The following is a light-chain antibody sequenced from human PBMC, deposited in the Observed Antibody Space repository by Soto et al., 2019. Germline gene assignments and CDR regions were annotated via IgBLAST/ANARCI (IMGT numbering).Light chain of an antibody. CDR3: QPYNNWPLT. V-gene: IGKV3-20*01. J-gene: IGKJ4*01. Sequence: EIVLTQSPGTLSLSPGETATLSCRASQTVNSDYLAWFQQRPGQAPRLLIFATSRRATDIPDRFSGSGSGTDFTLTINSLQSEDFAIYYCQPYNNWPLTFGGGTKVESK. CDR1: QTVNSDY. CDR2: ATS.